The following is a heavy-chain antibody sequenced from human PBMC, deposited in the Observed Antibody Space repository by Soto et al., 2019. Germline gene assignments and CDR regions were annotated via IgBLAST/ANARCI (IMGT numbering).Heavy chain of an antibody. D-gene: IGHD2-8*01. J-gene: IGHJ5*02. V-gene: IGHV3-74*01. Sequence: EVQLVESGGGLVQPGESLTLSCAVSGFTLRSYWMHWVRQAPGKGLEWVARIDSDGRTTNYADSVKGRFTISRDNAKKKGFLAKKRLRAGDRAVDYRGRGVGVYQKPVRGRDRVDPWGPGNLVTVSS. CDR3: GRGVGVYQKPVRGRDRVDP. CDR1: GFTLRSYW. CDR2: IDSDGRTT.